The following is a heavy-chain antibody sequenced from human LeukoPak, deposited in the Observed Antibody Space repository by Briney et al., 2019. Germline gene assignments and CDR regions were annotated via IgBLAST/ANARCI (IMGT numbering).Heavy chain of an antibody. CDR1: GYTFTSYD. D-gene: IGHD4-17*01. CDR3: ARSRATTVTTHSYGMDV. CDR2: MNPNSGNT. V-gene: IGHV1-8*01. Sequence: ASVKVSCKASGYTFTSYDINWVRQATGQGLEWMGWMNPNSGNTGYAQKFQGRVTMTRNTSISTAYMELNSLRSEDTAVYYCARSRATTVTTHSYGMDVWGQGTTVTVSS. J-gene: IGHJ6*02.